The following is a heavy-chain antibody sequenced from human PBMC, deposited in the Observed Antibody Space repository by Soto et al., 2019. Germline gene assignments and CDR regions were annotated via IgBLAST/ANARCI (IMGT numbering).Heavy chain of an antibody. Sequence: QVQLVQSGAEVKKPGASVKVSCKASGYTFTSYAMHWVRQAPGQRLEWMGWINAGNGNTKYSQKFQGRVTITRDTSASTAYMELSSLRYEDTAVSYCARGGRGSYFPFDPWGQGTLVTVSS. V-gene: IGHV1-3*01. J-gene: IGHJ5*02. CDR3: ARGGRGSYFPFDP. CDR1: GYTFTSYA. D-gene: IGHD3-10*01. CDR2: INAGNGNT.